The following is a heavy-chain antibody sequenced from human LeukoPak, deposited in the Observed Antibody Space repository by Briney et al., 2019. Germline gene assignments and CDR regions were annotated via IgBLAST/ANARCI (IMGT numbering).Heavy chain of an antibody. Sequence: SETLSLTCTVSGASVSGSPYYWGWIRQPPGKGLECIGEINHRGSTNYNPSLKSRVTISVDTSKNQFSLKLSSVTAADTAVYYCAGLTYDYVWGSYRNRNYYMDVWGKGTTVTVSS. CDR3: AGLTYDYVWGSYRNRNYYMDV. D-gene: IGHD3-16*02. J-gene: IGHJ6*03. V-gene: IGHV4-39*07. CDR2: INHRGST. CDR1: GASVSGSPYY.